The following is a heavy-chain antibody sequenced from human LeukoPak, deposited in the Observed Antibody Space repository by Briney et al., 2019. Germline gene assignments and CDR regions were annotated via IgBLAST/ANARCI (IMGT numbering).Heavy chain of an antibody. Sequence: ASVKVCCKASGGTFSSYAISWVREAPGQGLEWMGGIIPIFGTANCAQKFQGRVTITADESTSTAYMELCSLRSEDTAVYYCARSEYYYGSGSYGIFDYWGQGTLVTVSS. CDR1: GGTFSSYA. D-gene: IGHD3-10*01. CDR3: ARSEYYYGSGSYGIFDY. CDR2: IIPIFGTA. V-gene: IGHV1-69*13. J-gene: IGHJ4*02.